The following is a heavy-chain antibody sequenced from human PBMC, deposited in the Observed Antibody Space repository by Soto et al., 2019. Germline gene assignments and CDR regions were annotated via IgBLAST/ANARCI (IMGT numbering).Heavy chain of an antibody. CDR2: IGPSDSQT. CDR1: GYSFAGYW. J-gene: IGHJ4*02. Sequence: GESLKISCKGSGYSFAGYWITWVRQKPGKGLEWMGRIGPSDSQTYYSPSFRGHVTISATKSITTVFLQWSSLRASDTAMYYCARQIYDSDTGPNFQYYFDSWGQGTPVTVSS. D-gene: IGHD3-22*01. CDR3: ARQIYDSDTGPNFQYYFDS. V-gene: IGHV5-10-1*01.